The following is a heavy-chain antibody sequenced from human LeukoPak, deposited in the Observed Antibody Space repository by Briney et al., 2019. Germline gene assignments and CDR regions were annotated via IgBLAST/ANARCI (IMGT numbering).Heavy chain of an antibody. Sequence: PSETLSLTCAVYGGSFSGYYWSWNRQPPGKGLEWIGEINHSGSTNYNPSLKSRVTISVDTSKNQFSLKLSSVTAADTAVYYCARGPFWSGYYPTHFDYWGQGTLVTVSS. CDR1: GGSFSGYY. D-gene: IGHD3-3*01. J-gene: IGHJ4*02. CDR3: ARGPFWSGYYPTHFDY. CDR2: INHSGST. V-gene: IGHV4-34*01.